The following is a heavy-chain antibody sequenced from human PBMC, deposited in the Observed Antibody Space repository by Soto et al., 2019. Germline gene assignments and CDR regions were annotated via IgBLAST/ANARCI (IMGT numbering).Heavy chain of an antibody. J-gene: IGHJ3*02. CDR1: GFSLSTSGVG. V-gene: IGHV2-5*02. CDR3: AHRRVGHYQLDAFDI. D-gene: IGHD2-2*01. Sequence: SGPTLVKPTQTLTLTCTFSGFSLSTSGVGVGWIRQPPGKALEWLALIYWDDDKRYSPSLKSRLTITKDTSKNQVVLTMTNMDPVDTATYYCAHRRVGHYQLDAFDIWGQGTMVTVSS. CDR2: IYWDDDK.